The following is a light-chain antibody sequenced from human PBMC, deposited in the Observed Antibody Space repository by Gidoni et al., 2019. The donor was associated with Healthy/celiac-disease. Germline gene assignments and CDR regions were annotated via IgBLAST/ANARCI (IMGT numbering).Light chain of an antibody. CDR1: QSVSSSY. Sequence: VLTKSPRTLSLSPGERATLSCRASQSVSSSYLAGYQQKPGQAPRILIYGASSRATGIPDRCIGSGCGTDFTLTISRLEPEDFAVYDCQQYGSSPRTFGQGTKVEIK. CDR2: GAS. J-gene: IGKJ1*01. CDR3: QQYGSSPRT. V-gene: IGKV3-20*01.